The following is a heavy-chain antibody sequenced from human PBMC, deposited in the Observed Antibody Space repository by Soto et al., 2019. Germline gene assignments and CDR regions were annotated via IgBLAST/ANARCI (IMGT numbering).Heavy chain of an antibody. Sequence: GGSLRLSCAASGLPFNRNGMHWVRQAPGKGLEWVAVIWYDGSQESYSDSEKGRFTISRDNSKNMLYLQMNSVRVEDTAVYSFARDRSGGNYFYFGMDVWGRGTKVSVSS. V-gene: IGHV3-33*01. J-gene: IGHJ6*02. CDR1: GLPFNRNG. CDR2: IWYDGSQE. D-gene: IGHD2-8*02. CDR3: ARDRSGGNYFYFGMDV.